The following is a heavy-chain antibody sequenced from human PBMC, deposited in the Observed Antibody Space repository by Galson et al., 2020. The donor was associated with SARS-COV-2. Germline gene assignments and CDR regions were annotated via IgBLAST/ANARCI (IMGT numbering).Heavy chain of an antibody. CDR1: GFTFSNYS. CDR2: IGAGGGPT. CDR3: AKFGRNTGSDIVCFDY. D-gene: IGHD1-26*01. J-gene: IGHJ4*02. Sequence: GASLRLSCPVSGFTFSNYSTSWVRQPPGTGLEWVSIIGAGGGPTYYADPVTGPFTMSSDNSGNTLYLQMNSLRADDTAIYYCAKFGRNTGSDIVCFDYWGQGTLVTVSS. V-gene: IGHV3-23*01.